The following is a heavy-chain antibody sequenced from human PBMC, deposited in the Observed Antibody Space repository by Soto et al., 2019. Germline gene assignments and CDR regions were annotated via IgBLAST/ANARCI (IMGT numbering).Heavy chain of an antibody. CDR3: ARQVGEAAITRDCFDS. Sequence: SETLSLTCTVSGGSISISIYYWGLIRQPPGKGLEWIGSIYFHGTTYYNPSLKSRVTISVDTSKSQFSLRLTSVTAADTTVYYCARQVGEAAITRDCFDSWGQGTLVTVSS. V-gene: IGHV4-39*01. J-gene: IGHJ4*01. D-gene: IGHD1-26*01. CDR2: IYFHGTT. CDR1: GGSISISIYY.